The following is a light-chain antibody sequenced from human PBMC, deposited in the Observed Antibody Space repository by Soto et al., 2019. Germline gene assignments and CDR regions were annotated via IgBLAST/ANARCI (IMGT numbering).Light chain of an antibody. CDR1: RSVISSY. V-gene: IGKV3-20*01. J-gene: IGKJ1*01. Sequence: LPQSPGTLSLSSGERATLSCRASRSVISSYLAWYQQKPGQAPRLLIYGAYNRATGIPDRFSGSGSGTDFTLTISRLEPEDFAVYYCQQYDTAPWTFGQGTKVDIK. CDR2: GAY. CDR3: QQYDTAPWT.